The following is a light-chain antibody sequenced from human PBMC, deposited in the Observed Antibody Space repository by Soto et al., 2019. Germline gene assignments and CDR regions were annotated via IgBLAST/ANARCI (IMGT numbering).Light chain of an antibody. Sequence: LTQPPSVSGAPGQRVTISCTGSSSNIGAGYDVHWYQQLPGTAPKLLIYGNSNRPSGVPDRFSGSKSGTSASLAITGLQAEEEADYYCQSYDSSLSGYVFGTGTKFTVL. J-gene: IGLJ1*01. V-gene: IGLV1-40*01. CDR3: QSYDSSLSGYV. CDR1: SSNIGAGYD. CDR2: GNS.